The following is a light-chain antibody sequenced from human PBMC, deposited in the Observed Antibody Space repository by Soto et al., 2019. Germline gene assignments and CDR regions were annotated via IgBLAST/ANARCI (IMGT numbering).Light chain of an antibody. CDR2: EVS. Sequence: QSALTQPPSASGSPGQSVTISCTGTSSDVGGYNFVSWYQQHPGKAPKLIIYEVSKRPSGVPDHFSGSKSGNTASLTISGLQAEDEADYYCTSFAGSNNRFVFGTVTKLTVL. CDR3: TSFAGSNNRFV. V-gene: IGLV2-8*01. CDR1: SSDVGGYNF. J-gene: IGLJ1*01.